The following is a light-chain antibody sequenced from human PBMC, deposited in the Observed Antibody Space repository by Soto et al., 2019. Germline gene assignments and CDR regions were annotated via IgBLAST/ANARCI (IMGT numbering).Light chain of an antibody. Sequence: IQMTQSPSTLSASVGDTVTITCRASESIYSWLAWYKQIPEKAPQLLIYKTSTLQSGVSPRFSGSGSGAEYTLTISSLQPDDFSTYYCQEYNTNSRTFGQGTRV. V-gene: IGKV1-5*03. J-gene: IGKJ1*01. CDR3: QEYNTNSRT. CDR2: KTS. CDR1: ESIYSW.